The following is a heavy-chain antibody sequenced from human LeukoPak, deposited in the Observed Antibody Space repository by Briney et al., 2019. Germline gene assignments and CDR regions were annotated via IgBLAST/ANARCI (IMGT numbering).Heavy chain of an antibody. J-gene: IGHJ4*02. D-gene: IGHD3-3*01. CDR1: GFTFSNAW. V-gene: IGHV3-15*01. Sequence: GGSLRLSCAASGFTFSNAWMSWVRQAPGKGLEWVGRIKSKTDGGTTDYAAPVKGRFAISRDDSKNTLYLQMNSLKTEDTAVYYCTTEPITIFGVVIIARAYWGQGTLVTVSS. CDR2: IKSKTDGGTT. CDR3: TTEPITIFGVVIIARAY.